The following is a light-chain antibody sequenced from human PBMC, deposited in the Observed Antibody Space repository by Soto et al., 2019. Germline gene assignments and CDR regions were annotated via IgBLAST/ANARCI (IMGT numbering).Light chain of an antibody. CDR3: GTWDSSLTIGVI. CDR1: KSDIGIYDF. Sequence: QSALTQPPSASGSPGQSVTISCTGSKSDIGIYDFVSWYQHHPGKAPRLIIYEVVQRPSGVPDRFSGSKSGNTASLTVSGLQAADEADYFCGTWDSSLTIGVIFGGGTKLTVL. J-gene: IGLJ2*01. CDR2: EVV. V-gene: IGLV2-8*01.